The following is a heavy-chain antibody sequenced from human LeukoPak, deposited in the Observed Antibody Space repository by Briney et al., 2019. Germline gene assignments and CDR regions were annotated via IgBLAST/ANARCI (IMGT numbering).Heavy chain of an antibody. CDR2: INHSGST. D-gene: IGHD3-10*01. CDR3: ARGGYDYYGSGSYYNVIYY. V-gene: IGHV4-34*01. CDR1: GGAFSGYY. Sequence: SETLSLTCDVYGGAFSGYYWSWIRQPPGKGLEWIGEINHSGSTNYNPSLKSRVTISVDTSKNQFSLKLSSVTAADTAVYYCARGGYDYYGSGSYYNVIYYWGQGTLVTVSS. J-gene: IGHJ4*02.